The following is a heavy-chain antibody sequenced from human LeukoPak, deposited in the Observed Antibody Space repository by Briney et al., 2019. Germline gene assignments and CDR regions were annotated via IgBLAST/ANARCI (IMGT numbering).Heavy chain of an antibody. CDR1: GGSISSGGYY. CDR2: IYHSGST. J-gene: IGHJ3*02. CDR3: RGYGSAFDI. V-gene: IGHV4-30-2*01. D-gene: IGHD5-12*01. Sequence: SETLSLTCSVSGGSISSGGYYWSWIRQPPGKGLEWIGYIYHSGSTNYNPSLKGRVTMSVDTSKNQFSLKLSSVTAADTAVYYCRGYGSAFDIWGQGTMVTVSS.